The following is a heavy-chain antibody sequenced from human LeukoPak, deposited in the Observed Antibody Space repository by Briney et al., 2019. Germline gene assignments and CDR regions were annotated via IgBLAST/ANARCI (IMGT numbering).Heavy chain of an antibody. CDR3: ARESPGSYDALTGLYEGGYYYDK. V-gene: IGHV4-4*07. Sequence: SETLSLTCTVSGGSIRNQYWAWMRQPAGKGLEWIGRIFATGHTDSNPSLRSRVTISVDTPKNQFSLRLTSVTAADTAFYYCARESPGSYDALTGLYEGGYYYDKWGQGTLVTVSS. D-gene: IGHD3-16*01. CDR1: GGSIRNQY. CDR2: IFATGHT. J-gene: IGHJ4*02.